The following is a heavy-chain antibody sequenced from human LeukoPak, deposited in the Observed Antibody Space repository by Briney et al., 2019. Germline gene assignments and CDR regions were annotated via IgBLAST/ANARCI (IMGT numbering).Heavy chain of an antibody. Sequence: SETLSLTCTVSGGSISSYYWSWIRQPPGKGLEWIGYIYYSGSTNYNPSLKSRVTISVDTSKNQFSLKLSSVTAADTAVYYCARQLVAGTFDHWGQGTLVTVSS. J-gene: IGHJ4*02. V-gene: IGHV4-59*08. D-gene: IGHD6-19*01. CDR3: ARQLVAGTFDH. CDR2: IYYSGST. CDR1: GGSISSYY.